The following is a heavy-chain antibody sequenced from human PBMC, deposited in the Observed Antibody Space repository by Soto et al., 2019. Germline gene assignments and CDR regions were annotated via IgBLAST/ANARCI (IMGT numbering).Heavy chain of an antibody. D-gene: IGHD5-12*01. CDR1: GYTFTSYG. V-gene: IGHV1-18*01. Sequence: ASVKVSCKASGYTFTSYGISWVRQAPGQGLEWMGWISAYNGNTNYAQKLQGRVTMTTDTSTSTAYMELRSLRSDDTAVYYCARVGSGYSGYDYGVSWFDPWGQGTVVTVSS. CDR2: ISAYNGNT. J-gene: IGHJ5*02. CDR3: ARVGSGYSGYDYGVSWFDP.